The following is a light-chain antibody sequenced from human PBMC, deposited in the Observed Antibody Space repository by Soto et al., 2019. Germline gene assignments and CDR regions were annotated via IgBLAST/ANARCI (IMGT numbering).Light chain of an antibody. CDR1: QSIGNR. J-gene: IGKJ1*01. CDR3: QQYNTFWT. V-gene: IGKV1-5*01. CDR2: DAS. Sequence: DLQMTQSPSTLSPSIGDRISISCRASQSIGNRLAWYQQKPGTAPKVLIYDASTLESGVPSRFSGSGSGTEFTLTISSLQPDDFATYYCQQYNTFWTFGQGTKVDIK.